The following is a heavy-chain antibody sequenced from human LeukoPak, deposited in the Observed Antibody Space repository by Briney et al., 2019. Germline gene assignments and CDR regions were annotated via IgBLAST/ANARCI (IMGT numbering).Heavy chain of an antibody. CDR1: GFTFSSFA. CDR2: ISGSGGST. Sequence: GGSLRLSCAASGFTFSSFAMSWVRQAPGKGLEWVSTISGSGGSTNYADSVKGRFTFSRDNSKNTLYLQMNSLRAEDTTVYYCAKDLPDYGDYVEGYWGQGTLVTVSS. J-gene: IGHJ4*02. D-gene: IGHD4-17*01. CDR3: AKDLPDYGDYVEGY. V-gene: IGHV3-23*01.